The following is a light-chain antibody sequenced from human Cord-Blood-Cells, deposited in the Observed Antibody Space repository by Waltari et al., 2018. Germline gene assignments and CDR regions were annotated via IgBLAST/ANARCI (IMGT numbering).Light chain of an antibody. CDR3: QQYYSTPIT. Sequence: DIVMTQSPDSLAVSLGERATINCKSSQSDLYSSNNKNYLAWYQQKPGQPPKLLIDWASTRESVVPDRFSGSGSGTDFTLTISSLQAEDVAVYYCQQYYSTPITVGQGTRLEIK. CDR2: WAS. J-gene: IGKJ5*01. V-gene: IGKV4-1*01. CDR1: QSDLYSSNNKNY.